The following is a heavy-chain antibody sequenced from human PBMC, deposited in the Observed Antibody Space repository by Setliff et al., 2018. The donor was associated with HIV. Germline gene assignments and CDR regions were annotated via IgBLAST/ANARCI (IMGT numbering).Heavy chain of an antibody. CDR3: ARLILGELSLFGPYWYFDL. J-gene: IGHJ2*01. CDR2: VYYTGST. V-gene: IGHV4-39*01. Sequence: PSETLSLTCAVSGVSFSGDYWGWIRQPPGKGLEWIGTVYYTGSTFYNPSLESRVTISVDTSKNQFSLKLRSVTATDTTVYYCARLILGELSLFGPYWYFDLWGRGTLVTVSS. D-gene: IGHD3-16*02. CDR1: GVSFSGDY.